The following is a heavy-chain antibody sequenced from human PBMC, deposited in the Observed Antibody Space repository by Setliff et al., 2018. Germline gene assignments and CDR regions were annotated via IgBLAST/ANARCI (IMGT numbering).Heavy chain of an antibody. CDR3: APLTWDDAFDI. V-gene: IGHV3-53*01. CDR1: GFTVNDNF. CDR2: IYTGGST. Sequence: GSLRLSCVVSGFTVNDNFMTWVRQSPGRGLEWVSLIYTGGSTRYADSVKGRFTISRDSSKNTPYLQMNNLRAEDTAVYYCAPLTWDDAFDIWGQGTMVTVSS. J-gene: IGHJ3*02. D-gene: IGHD1-26*01.